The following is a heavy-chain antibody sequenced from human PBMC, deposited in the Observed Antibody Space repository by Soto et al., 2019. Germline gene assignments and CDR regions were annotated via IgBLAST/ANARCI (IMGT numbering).Heavy chain of an antibody. Sequence: PGGSLRLSCSASGFIFSTYAMHWVRQAPGKGLEYVSAISGDGATTYYADSVKGRFTISRDISKDTLHLQMSRLRVEDTAVYYCVKDRTSGSYPYYFDYWGRGTLVTVSS. CDR1: GFIFSTYA. V-gene: IGHV3-64D*08. D-gene: IGHD1-26*01. J-gene: IGHJ4*02. CDR2: ISGDGATT. CDR3: VKDRTSGSYPYYFDY.